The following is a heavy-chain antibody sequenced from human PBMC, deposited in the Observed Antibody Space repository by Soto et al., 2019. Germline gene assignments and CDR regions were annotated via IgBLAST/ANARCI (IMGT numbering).Heavy chain of an antibody. CDR2: ISSSSSTI. CDR3: ARERVDIVAHDAFDI. CDR1: GFTFSSYS. J-gene: IGHJ3*02. D-gene: IGHD5-12*01. V-gene: IGHV3-48*02. Sequence: GGSLRLSCAASGFTFSSYSMNWVRQAPGKGLEWVSYISSSSSTIYYADSVKGRFTISRDNAKNSLYLQMNSLRDEDTAVYYCARERVDIVAHDAFDIWGQGTMVTVS.